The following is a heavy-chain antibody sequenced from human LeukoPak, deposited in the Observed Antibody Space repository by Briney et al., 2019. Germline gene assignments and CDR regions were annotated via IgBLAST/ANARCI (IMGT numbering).Heavy chain of an antibody. Sequence: GESLKVSCKASGYSFPSYGISWVRQAPGQGLEWMGWISAYIGKTNYAQNLQGRVTMTTDTSTSTAYMELRSLRADDTAIYYCARESGGYYGGAFDYWGQGTLVTVSS. D-gene: IGHD3-22*01. CDR1: GYSFPSYG. V-gene: IGHV1-18*01. CDR2: ISAYIGKT. J-gene: IGHJ4*02. CDR3: ARESGGYYGGAFDY.